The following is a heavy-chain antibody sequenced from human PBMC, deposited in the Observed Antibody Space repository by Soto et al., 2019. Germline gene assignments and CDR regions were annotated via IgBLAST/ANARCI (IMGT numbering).Heavy chain of an antibody. J-gene: IGHJ6*02. CDR1: VYTFTGYY. CDR3: ASLNMITFGGVNSDV. CDR2: NNPNSGGT. V-gene: IGHV1-2*02. Sequence: AASVKVSCKASVYTFTGYYMHWVRQAPGQGSEWMGWNNPNSGGTNHAKKSQGRVTMTRDTSISTAYMERSRLRSDDTAVYCCASLNMITFGGVNSDVWGQGTTVTVSS. D-gene: IGHD3-16*01.